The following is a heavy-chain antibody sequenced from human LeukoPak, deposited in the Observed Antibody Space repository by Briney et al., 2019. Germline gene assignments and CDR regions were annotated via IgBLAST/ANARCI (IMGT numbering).Heavy chain of an antibody. J-gene: IGHJ4*02. Sequence: GRSLRLSCAASGFISSDSTMHWVRQAPGKGLEWVAAASFHGSNTYYADSMKGRFTISRDNSKNTVYLQMNSLRTEDRVVYYCARERSWNGPLDYWGQGTLVSVCS. CDR2: ASFHGSNT. D-gene: IGHD1-1*01. V-gene: IGHV3-30*04. CDR1: GFISSDST. CDR3: ARERSWNGPLDY.